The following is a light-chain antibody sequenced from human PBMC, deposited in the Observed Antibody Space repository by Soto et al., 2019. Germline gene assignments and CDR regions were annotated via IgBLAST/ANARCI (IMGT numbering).Light chain of an antibody. Sequence: QSALTQPASMSGSPGQSITISCTGTSSDVGSYNLVSWYQQHPGKAPKLMIYEGSKRPSGVSNRFSGSKSGNTASLTISGLQAEDEADYYCCSYAGSSTPFGGGTKLTVL. CDR1: SSDVGSYNL. CDR2: EGS. J-gene: IGLJ2*01. V-gene: IGLV2-23*01. CDR3: CSYAGSSTP.